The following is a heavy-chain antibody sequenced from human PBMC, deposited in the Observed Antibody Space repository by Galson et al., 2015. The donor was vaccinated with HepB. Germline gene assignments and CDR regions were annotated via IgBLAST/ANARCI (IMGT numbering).Heavy chain of an antibody. CDR2: ISSSSSYT. V-gene: IGHV3-11*03. J-gene: IGHJ2*01. D-gene: IGHD4-23*01. Sequence: SLRLSCAASGFTFSDYYMSWIRQAPGKGLEWVSYISSSSSYTNYADSVKGRFTISRDNAKNSLYLQMNSLRAEDTAVYYCARSTVVTPGWYFDLWGRGTLVTVSS. CDR1: GFTFSDYY. CDR3: ARSTVVTPGWYFDL.